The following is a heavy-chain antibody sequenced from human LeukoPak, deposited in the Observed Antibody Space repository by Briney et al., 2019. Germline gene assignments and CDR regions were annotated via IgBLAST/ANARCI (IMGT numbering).Heavy chain of an antibody. CDR2: ISSSANTI. CDR1: GFTFSNYS. V-gene: IGHV3-48*04. D-gene: IGHD2-15*01. Sequence: GGSLRLSCAASGFTFSNYSMNWVRQAPGKGLEWISYISSSANTIYYADSVKGRFTISRDNAKHSLYLQMDSLRAEDTAVYYCATRSGWTFDYWGQGTLVTVSS. CDR3: ATRSGWTFDY. J-gene: IGHJ4*02.